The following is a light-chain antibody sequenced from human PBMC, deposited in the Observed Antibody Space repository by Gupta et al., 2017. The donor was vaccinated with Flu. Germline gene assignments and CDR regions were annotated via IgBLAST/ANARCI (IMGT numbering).Light chain of an antibody. CDR1: SCKIGSND. J-gene: IGLJ3*02. Sequence: KVGISSSGSSCKIGSNDVYWYQLLPATAPNLLMYEDNRRLSGIPERFSCSRYGTSATVAITGLQAGEGAAYYWDAGDMSRNGGVFGGGTKVPVL. CDR2: EDN. V-gene: IGLV1-51*01. CDR3: DAGDMSRNGGV.